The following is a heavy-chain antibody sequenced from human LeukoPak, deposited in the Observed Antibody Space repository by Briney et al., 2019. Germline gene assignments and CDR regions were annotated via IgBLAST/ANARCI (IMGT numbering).Heavy chain of an antibody. D-gene: IGHD3-10*01. V-gene: IGHV3-23*01. CDR3: ARDFVSITMDPTAYFDY. J-gene: IGHJ4*02. CDR1: GFTFNSYV. Sequence: GGSLRLSCAASGFTFNSYVMSWVRQAPGKGLKWVSAIRGSGDGTYYADSVKGRFTISRDNSKNTLHLQMNSLRAEDTAVYYCARDFVSITMDPTAYFDYWGQGTLVTVSS. CDR2: IRGSGDGT.